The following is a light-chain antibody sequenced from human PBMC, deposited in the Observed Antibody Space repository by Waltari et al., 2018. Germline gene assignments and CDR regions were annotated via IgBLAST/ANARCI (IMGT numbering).Light chain of an antibody. CDR2: GAS. Sequence: EIVMTQSPATLSVSPGERAILSCRASQSVTTNLAWDQQKPGQAPRLLSYGASTRATELPARFSGSGSGPEFTLTISSLQSEDCAVYYCHQYNDGPPFNFGQGTKLEIK. CDR3: HQYNDGPPFN. CDR1: QSVTTN. V-gene: IGKV3-15*01. J-gene: IGKJ2*01.